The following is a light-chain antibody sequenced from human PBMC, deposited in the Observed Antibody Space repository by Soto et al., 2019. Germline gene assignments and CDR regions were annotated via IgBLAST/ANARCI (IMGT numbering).Light chain of an antibody. V-gene: IGLV2-14*03. CDR1: SSDVGGYNS. J-gene: IGLJ2*01. Sequence: QSALTQPASVSGSPGQSITISCTGTSSDVGGYNSVSWYQQHPGKAPKLMIYDVSNRPSGVSNRFSGSKSVNTASLTISGLQAEDEADYYCSSYTSSSPVVFGGGTKLPVL. CDR2: DVS. CDR3: SSYTSSSPVV.